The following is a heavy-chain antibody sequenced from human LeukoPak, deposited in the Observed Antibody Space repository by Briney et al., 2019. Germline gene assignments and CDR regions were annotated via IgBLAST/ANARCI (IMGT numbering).Heavy chain of an antibody. J-gene: IGHJ5*02. Sequence: GASVKVSCKASGGTFSSYAISWVRQAPGQGLKWMGGIIPIFGTANYAQKFQGRVTITTDESTSTAYMELSSLRSEDTAVYYCARSLGYCSSTSCYFPYNWFDPWGQGTLVTVSS. CDR1: GGTFSSYA. CDR3: ARSLGYCSSTSCYFPYNWFDP. V-gene: IGHV1-69*05. D-gene: IGHD2-2*01. CDR2: IIPIFGTA.